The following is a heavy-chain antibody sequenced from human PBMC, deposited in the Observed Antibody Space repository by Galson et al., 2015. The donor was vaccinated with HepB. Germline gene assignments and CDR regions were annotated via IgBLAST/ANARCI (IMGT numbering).Heavy chain of an antibody. D-gene: IGHD3-10*01. V-gene: IGHV3-66*01. Sequence: SLRLSCAASGFTVSSNYMNWVRQAPGKGLEWVSVIYSGGNTYYADSVNGRFTISRDNSKNTVYLQMNGLRAEDTAVYYCAREGHNYYGSGWFDPWGQGTLVTVSS. CDR1: GFTVSSNY. J-gene: IGHJ5*02. CDR3: AREGHNYYGSGWFDP. CDR2: IYSGGNT.